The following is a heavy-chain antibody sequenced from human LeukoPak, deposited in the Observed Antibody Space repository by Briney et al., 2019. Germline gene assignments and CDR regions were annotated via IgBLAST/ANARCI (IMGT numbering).Heavy chain of an antibody. D-gene: IGHD6-19*01. CDR3: ARVRAVADQRKHRGYYFDY. CDR2: ISSSSSYI. J-gene: IGHJ4*02. Sequence: PGGSLRLSCAASGFTFSSYSMNWVRQAPGKGLEWVSSISSSSSYIYYADSAKGRFTISRDNAKNSLYLQMNSLRAEDTAVYYCARVRAVADQRKHRGYYFDYWGQGTLVTVSS. V-gene: IGHV3-21*01. CDR1: GFTFSSYS.